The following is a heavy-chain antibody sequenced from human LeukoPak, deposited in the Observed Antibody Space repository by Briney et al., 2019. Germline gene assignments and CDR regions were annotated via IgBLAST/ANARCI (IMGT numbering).Heavy chain of an antibody. CDR1: GLTFTNAW. CDR3: TTVGGRGCSSTSCYQNY. V-gene: IGHV3-15*01. J-gene: IGHJ4*02. D-gene: IGHD2-2*01. CDR2: ITRAIDGGTT. Sequence: GGSLRLSCKASGLTFTNAWLSWARQAPGKGLEWVARITRAIDGGTTDYVAPVKDRFTISSDDLENMVYQQMNSLKTEDTAVYYCTTVGGRGCSSTSCYQNYWGQGTLVTVSS.